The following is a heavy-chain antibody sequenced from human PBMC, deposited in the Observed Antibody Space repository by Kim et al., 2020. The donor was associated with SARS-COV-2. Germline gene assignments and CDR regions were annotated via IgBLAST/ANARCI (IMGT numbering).Heavy chain of an antibody. CDR3: AKDLKTYSSGWIDY. V-gene: IGHV3-23*01. CDR2: ISGSGGST. Sequence: GGSLRLSCAASGFTFSSYAMSWVRQAPGKGLEWVSAISGSGGSTYYADSVKGRFTTSRDNSKNTLYLQMNSLRAEDTAVYYCAKDLKTYSSGWIDYWGQGTLVTVSS. J-gene: IGHJ4*02. CDR1: GFTFSSYA. D-gene: IGHD6-19*01.